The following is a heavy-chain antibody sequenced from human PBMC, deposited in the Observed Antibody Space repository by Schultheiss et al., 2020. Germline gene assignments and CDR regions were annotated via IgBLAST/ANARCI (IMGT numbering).Heavy chain of an antibody. CDR2: ISTDNGNT. J-gene: IGHJ6*02. Sequence: ASVKVSCKASAYDFNSYSITWVRQAPGQGLEWMGWISTDNGNTHYAQNFQGRVTMTTDTSTMTAYMELRSLRSDDTAVYYCAGSLQVSNYYYGMDVWGQGTTVTVSS. CDR3: AGSLQVSNYYYGMDV. V-gene: IGHV1-18*01. CDR1: AYDFNSYS. D-gene: IGHD5-18*01.